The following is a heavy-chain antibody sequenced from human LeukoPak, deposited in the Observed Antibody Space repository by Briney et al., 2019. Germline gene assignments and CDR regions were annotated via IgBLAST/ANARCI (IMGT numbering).Heavy chain of an antibody. CDR2: IWYDGSNK. CDR3: ARDPAGKYSSSWFGY. D-gene: IGHD6-13*01. V-gene: IGHV3-33*01. J-gene: IGHJ4*01. Sequence: GRSQRLSCTASGFTFSSYAMHWVRRAPGKGLEWVAVIWYDGSNKYYPDSVKGRFTISRDNSKNTLYLPMNSLRVEDTAVYYCARDPAGKYSSSWFGYWGHGTLVTVSS. CDR1: GFTFSSYA.